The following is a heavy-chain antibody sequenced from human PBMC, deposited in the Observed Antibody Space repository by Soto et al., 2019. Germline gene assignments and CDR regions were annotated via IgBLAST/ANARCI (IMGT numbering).Heavy chain of an antibody. CDR1: GYTFTSYY. Sequence: ASVKVSCKASGYTFTSYYMHWVRQAPGQGLEWMGIINPSGGNTGYAQKFQGRVTMTRNTPISTAYMELSSLRSEDTAVYYCARDLQIAAASYGMDVWGQGTTVTVSS. D-gene: IGHD6-13*01. CDR2: INPSGGNT. V-gene: IGHV1-46*01. CDR3: ARDLQIAAASYGMDV. J-gene: IGHJ6*02.